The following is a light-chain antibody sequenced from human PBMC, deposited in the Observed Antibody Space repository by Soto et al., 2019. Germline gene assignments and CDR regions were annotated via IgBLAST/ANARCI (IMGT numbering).Light chain of an antibody. CDR1: SSDVGGYNY. V-gene: IGLV2-14*01. J-gene: IGLJ3*02. CDR3: SSYTTISTLEV. CDR2: EVS. Sequence: QSVLTQPASVSGSPGQSITISCTGTSSDVGGYNYVSWYQQHPGKAPKLMIYEVSNRPSGVSNRFSGSKSGNTTSLTISGLQAEDEADYYCSSYTTISTLEVFGGGTKFTVL.